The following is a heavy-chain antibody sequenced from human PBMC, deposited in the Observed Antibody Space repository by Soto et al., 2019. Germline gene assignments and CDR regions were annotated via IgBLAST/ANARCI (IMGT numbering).Heavy chain of an antibody. CDR2: ITYSGNT. V-gene: IGHV4-31*03. J-gene: IGHJ4*02. D-gene: IGHD2-8*01. CDR3: VRGASCTNGVCFVFDY. Sequence: PSETLSLTGTVSGSSVSAIGYYWSWIRQHPGKGLGWIGYITYSGNTYYNPSLERRVTMSASTSKNHISLRLSCVTAAPPCVYFCVRGASCTNGVCFVFDYWGQGTLVTVSS. CDR1: GSSVSAIGYY.